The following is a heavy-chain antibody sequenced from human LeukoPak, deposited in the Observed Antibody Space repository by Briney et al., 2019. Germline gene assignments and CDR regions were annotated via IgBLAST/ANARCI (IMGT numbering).Heavy chain of an antibody. J-gene: IGHJ6*03. Sequence: AXVKVSCKASGYTFTSYGISWVRQAPGQGLEWMGWISAYNGNTNYAQKLQGRVTMTTDTSTSTAYMELRSLRSDDTAVYYCARDRAGPYYMDVWGKGTTVTVSS. CDR2: ISAYNGNT. CDR3: ARDRAGPYYMDV. CDR1: GYTFTSYG. V-gene: IGHV1-18*01.